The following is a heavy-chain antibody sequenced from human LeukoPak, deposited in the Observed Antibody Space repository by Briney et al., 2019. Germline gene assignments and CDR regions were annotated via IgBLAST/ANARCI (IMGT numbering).Heavy chain of an antibody. V-gene: IGHV3-30-3*01. D-gene: IGHD2-2*01. Sequence: PGGSLRLSCAASGFTFSSYAMHWVRQAPGKGLEWVAVISYDGSNKYYADSVKGRFTTSRDNSKNTLYLQMNSLRAEDTAVYYCARDSRGDIVVVPAAIDYWGQGTLVTVSS. CDR1: GFTFSSYA. CDR2: ISYDGSNK. CDR3: ARDSRGDIVVVPAAIDY. J-gene: IGHJ4*02.